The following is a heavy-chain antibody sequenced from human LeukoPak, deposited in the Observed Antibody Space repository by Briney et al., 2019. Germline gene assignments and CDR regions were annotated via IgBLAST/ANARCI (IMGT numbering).Heavy chain of an antibody. CDR1: GYTFTSYD. Sequence: ASVKVSCKASGYTFTSYDINWVRQATGQGLEWMGWMNPNSGNTGYTQKFQGRVTITRNASISTAYMELSSPRSEDTAVYYCARAAGIRPGYIDYWGQGTLVTVSS. CDR2: MNPNSGNT. V-gene: IGHV1-8*01. J-gene: IGHJ4*02. CDR3: ARAAGIRPGYIDY.